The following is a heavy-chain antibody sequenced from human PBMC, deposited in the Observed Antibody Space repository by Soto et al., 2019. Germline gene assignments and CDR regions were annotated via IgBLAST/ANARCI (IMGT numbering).Heavy chain of an antibody. CDR2: ISSSSSYI. D-gene: IGHD1-26*01. J-gene: IGHJ6*03. V-gene: IGHV3-21*01. CDR3: AREGGKNTYDYYMDV. Sequence: EVQLVESGGGLVKPGGSLRLSCAASGFTFSSYSMNWVRQAPGKGLEWVSSISSSSSYIYYADSVKGRFTISRDNAKNSLYLQMNSLRAEDTAVYYCAREGGKNTYDYYMDVWGKGPRSPSP. CDR1: GFTFSSYS.